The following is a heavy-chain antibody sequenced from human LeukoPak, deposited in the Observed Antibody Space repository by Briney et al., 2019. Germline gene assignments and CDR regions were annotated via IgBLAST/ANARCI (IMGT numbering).Heavy chain of an antibody. V-gene: IGHV4-34*01. D-gene: IGHD6-13*01. CDR3: ARDVSSSWFDIGNWFDP. CDR2: INHSGST. CDR1: GGSFSGYY. Sequence: SETLSLTCAVYGGSFSGYYWSWIRQPPGKGLEWTGEINHSGSTNYNPSLKSRVTISVDTSKNQFSLKLSSVTAADTAVYYCARDVSSSWFDIGNWFDPWGQGTLVTVSS. J-gene: IGHJ5*02.